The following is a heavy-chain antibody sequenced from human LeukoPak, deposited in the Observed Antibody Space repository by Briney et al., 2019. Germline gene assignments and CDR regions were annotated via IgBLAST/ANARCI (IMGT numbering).Heavy chain of an antibody. V-gene: IGHV4-61*02. D-gene: IGHD6-19*01. CDR3: ARGATSSGWYSYYFDY. J-gene: IGHJ4*02. CDR2: IYTSGST. CDR1: GGSISSGSYY. Sequence: SETLSLTCTVSGGSISSGSYYWSWIRQPAGKGLEWIGRIYTSGSTNYNPSLKSRVTISVDTSKNQFSLKLSSVTAADTAVYYCARGATSSGWYSYYFDYWGQGTLVTVSP.